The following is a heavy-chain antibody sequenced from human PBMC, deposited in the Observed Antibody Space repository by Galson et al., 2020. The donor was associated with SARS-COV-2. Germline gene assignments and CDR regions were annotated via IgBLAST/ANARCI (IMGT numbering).Heavy chain of an antibody. J-gene: IGHJ6*02. Sequence: ASVKVSCNASGYTFTSYYMHWVRQATGQGLEWMGIINPSGGSTSHAQKFQGRVTMTRDTSTSTVYMELSSLRYEDTAVYYCARDFTMVRGVNYCYGMDIWAQGTTVAVSS. V-gene: IGHV1-46*01. CDR3: ARDFTMVRGVNYCYGMDI. CDR1: GYTFTSYY. CDR2: INPSGGST. D-gene: IGHD3-10*01.